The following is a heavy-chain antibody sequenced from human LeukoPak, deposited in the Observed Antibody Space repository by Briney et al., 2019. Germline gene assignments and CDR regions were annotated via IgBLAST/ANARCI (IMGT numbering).Heavy chain of an antibody. D-gene: IGHD6-25*01. Sequence: PEGSLRLSCVGSGFTFSDAWISWVRQAPGKGLEWVGRIKSKIDGGTIDYAAPVKGRFTISRDDSRNTLYLQMNSLKTEDTAVYYCTTRRQDGCWGQGTLVTVS. J-gene: IGHJ4*02. CDR1: GFTFSDAW. V-gene: IGHV3-15*01. CDR2: IKSKIDGGTI. CDR3: TTRRQDGC.